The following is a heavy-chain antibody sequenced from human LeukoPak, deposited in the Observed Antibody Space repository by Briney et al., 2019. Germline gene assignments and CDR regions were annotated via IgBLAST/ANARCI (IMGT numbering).Heavy chain of an antibody. CDR1: GFTFSTYV. V-gene: IGHV3-23*01. CDR3: AKKAVAGKGNWLDP. CDR2: ISDGGGST. D-gene: IGHD6-19*01. J-gene: IGHJ5*02. Sequence: PEGSLRLSCAASGFTFSTYVMSWVRQAPGKGLEWVSTISDGGGSTYYVDSVKGRFTISRDNSKNTLYLQMNSLRAEDTAVYYCAKKAVAGKGNWLDPWGQGTLVTVSS.